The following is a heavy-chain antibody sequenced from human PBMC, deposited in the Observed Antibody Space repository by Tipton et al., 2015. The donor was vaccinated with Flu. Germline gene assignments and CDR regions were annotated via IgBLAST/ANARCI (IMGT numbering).Heavy chain of an antibody. CDR3: ARCSGATCYSWIDY. D-gene: IGHD2-15*01. Sequence: VQLVQSGAEVKTPGASVKVSCKASGYTFSSHAITWVRQAPGQGLEWMGWISPHNDFTNYAQKLQARVTVTTDSSTTTAYMELRSLTSDDTAVYFCARCSGATCYSWIDYWGQGTLVTVSS. V-gene: IGHV1-18*01. CDR1: GYTFSSHA. J-gene: IGHJ4*02. CDR2: ISPHNDFT.